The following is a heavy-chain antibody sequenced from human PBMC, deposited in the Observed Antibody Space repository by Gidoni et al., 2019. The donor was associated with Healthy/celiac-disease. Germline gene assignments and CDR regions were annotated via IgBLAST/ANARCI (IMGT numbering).Heavy chain of an antibody. CDR3: ARDQDTAMGPYYYYGMDV. D-gene: IGHD5-18*01. Sequence: EVQLVESGGGLVQPGGSLRLSCAASGFTFSSYWMSWVRQAPGKGLEWVANIKQDGSEKYYVDSVKGRFTISRDNAKNSLYLQMNSLRAEDTAVYYCARDQDTAMGPYYYYGMDVWGQGTTVTVSS. CDR2: IKQDGSEK. J-gene: IGHJ6*02. V-gene: IGHV3-7*01. CDR1: GFTFSSYW.